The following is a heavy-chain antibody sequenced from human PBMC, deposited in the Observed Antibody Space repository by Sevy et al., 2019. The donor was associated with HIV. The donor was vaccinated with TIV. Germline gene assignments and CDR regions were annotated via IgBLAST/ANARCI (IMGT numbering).Heavy chain of an antibody. D-gene: IGHD5-12*01. CDR2: VYSDLRT. CDR1: GFTVSNNF. CDR3: ARVIDGYHREFNYFYYYMDV. Sequence: GGSLRLSCVVSGFTVSNNFLNWVRQSPGKGLEWVSTVYSDLRTFYADSVKGRFTVSRDDPKNALYLQMNSLRAEDTAVYYCARVIDGYHREFNYFYYYMDVWGKGTTVTVSS. V-gene: IGHV3-53*01. J-gene: IGHJ6*03.